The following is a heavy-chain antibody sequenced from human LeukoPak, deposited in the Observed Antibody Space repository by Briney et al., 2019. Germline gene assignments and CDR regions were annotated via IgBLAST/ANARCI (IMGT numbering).Heavy chain of an antibody. CDR3: ARDPGITMIPLYYFDY. CDR2: ISSSDGTK. Sequence: PGGPLRLSCAASGFTFSTYEMNWVRQAPGKGLEWVSYISSSDGTKYYADSVKGRFTISRDNSKNTLYLQMNSLRAEDTAVYYCARDPGITMIPLYYFDYWGQGTLVTVSS. CDR1: GFTFSTYE. D-gene: IGHD3-22*01. J-gene: IGHJ4*02. V-gene: IGHV3-48*03.